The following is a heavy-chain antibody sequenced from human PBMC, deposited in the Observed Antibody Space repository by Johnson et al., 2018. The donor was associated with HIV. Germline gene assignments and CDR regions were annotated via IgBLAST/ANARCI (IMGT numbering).Heavy chain of an antibody. CDR2: INWNGGSI. Sequence: VQLVESGGGVVRPGGSLRLSCAASGFTFDDYGMSWVRQAPGKGLEWVSGINWNGGSIGYANSVRGRFTISRDNAKNSLYLQMNSLSAEDTALYYCAKDVIVVVPAAPDAFDIWGQGTMVTVS. J-gene: IGHJ3*02. V-gene: IGHV3-20*04. D-gene: IGHD2-2*01. CDR3: AKDVIVVVPAAPDAFDI. CDR1: GFTFDDYG.